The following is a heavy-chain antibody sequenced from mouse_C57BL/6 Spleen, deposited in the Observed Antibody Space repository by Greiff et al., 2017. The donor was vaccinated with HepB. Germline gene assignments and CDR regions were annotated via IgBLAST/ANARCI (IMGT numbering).Heavy chain of an antibody. Sequence: QVQLQQSGPELVKPGASVKISCKASGYAFSSSWMNWVKQRPGKGLEWIGRIYPGDGDTNYNGKFKGTATLTADKSSSTAYMQLSSLTSEDSAVYFCARSITTVVASPDYYAMDYWGQGTSVTVSS. D-gene: IGHD1-1*01. CDR2: IYPGDGDT. CDR1: GYAFSSSW. V-gene: IGHV1-82*01. J-gene: IGHJ4*01. CDR3: ARSITTVVASPDYYAMDY.